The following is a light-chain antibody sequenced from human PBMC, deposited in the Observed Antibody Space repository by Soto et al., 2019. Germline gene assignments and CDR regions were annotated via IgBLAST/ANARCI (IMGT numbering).Light chain of an antibody. CDR2: EDT. Sequence: QSALTQPASVSGSPGQSITISCTGTSRDIGSYNLVSWYQHHPGEAPKIMIYEDTKRPSGVSSRFFGSRSGNTASLTISGLQTEDEADYYCCSYAGGTTVFGGGTKLTVL. CDR1: SRDIGSYNL. CDR3: CSYAGGTTV. V-gene: IGLV2-23*01. J-gene: IGLJ3*02.